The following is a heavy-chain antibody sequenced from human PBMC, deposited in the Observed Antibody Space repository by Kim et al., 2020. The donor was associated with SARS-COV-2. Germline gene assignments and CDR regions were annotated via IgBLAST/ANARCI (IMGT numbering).Heavy chain of an antibody. CDR3: ARQFFSGGNCYPYFDY. Sequence: SETLSLTCSVSGGSISSYYWSWIRQPPGMRLEWIGFIYYSGTTNYNPSLKSRVTISVDTSKNQFSLKLSSVTAADTAVYYCARQFFSGGNCYPYFDYWC. CDR2: IYYSGTT. CDR1: GGSISSYY. D-gene: IGHD2-15*01. J-gene: IGHJ4*01. V-gene: IGHV4-59*08.